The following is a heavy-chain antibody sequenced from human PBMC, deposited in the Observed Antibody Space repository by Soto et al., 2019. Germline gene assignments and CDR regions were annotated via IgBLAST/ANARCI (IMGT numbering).Heavy chain of an antibody. Sequence: ASVKVSCKASGGTFSSYAISWVRQAPGQGLEWMGIINPSGGSTSYAQKFQGRVTMTRDTSTSTVYMELSSLRSEDTAVYYCARTRYCSGGSCGNWFDPWGQGTLVTVSS. CDR2: INPSGGST. V-gene: IGHV1-46*01. J-gene: IGHJ5*02. CDR1: GGTFSSYA. D-gene: IGHD2-15*01. CDR3: ARTRYCSGGSCGNWFDP.